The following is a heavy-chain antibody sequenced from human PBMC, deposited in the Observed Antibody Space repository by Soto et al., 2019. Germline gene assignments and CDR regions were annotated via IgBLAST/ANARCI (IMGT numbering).Heavy chain of an antibody. CDR3: ARDLWGYCGTDCYPLDV. V-gene: IGHV4-59*01. CDR2: MYNTGST. D-gene: IGHD2-21*02. J-gene: IGHJ6*02. Sequence: QVQLQESGPGLVKPSETLSLTCTVSGGTISRYYWSWIRQPPGKGLEWIGYMYNTGSTVYNPSFKSRATKSVDTPKNQFSLKLNSVTAADTAVYYCARDLWGYCGTDCYPLDVWGQGTTVTVSS. CDR1: GGTISRYY.